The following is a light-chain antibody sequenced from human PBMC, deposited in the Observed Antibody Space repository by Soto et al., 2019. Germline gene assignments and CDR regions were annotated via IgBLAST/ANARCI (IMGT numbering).Light chain of an antibody. CDR3: SSYAASTIFFFV. CDR2: EVT. CDR1: SSDVGGYNY. V-gene: IGLV2-8*01. J-gene: IGLJ3*02. Sequence: QSVLTQPPSASGSPGQSVTISCTGTSSDVGGYNYVSWYQQYPGRAPKLMIYEVTKRPSGVPDRFSGSKSGNTASLTVSGLQPEDGADYYGSSYAASTIFFFVFGGGPKLTAL.